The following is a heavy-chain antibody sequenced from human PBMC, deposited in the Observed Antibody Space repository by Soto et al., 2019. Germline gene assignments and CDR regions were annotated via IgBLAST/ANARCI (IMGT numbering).Heavy chain of an antibody. CDR1: GYTFTSYA. CDR3: ARETQQPNGYYYYFYMDV. V-gene: IGHV1-3*01. Sequence: ASVKVSCKASGYTFTSYAMHWVRQAPGQRLEWMGWINAGNGNTKYSQKFQGRVTITRDTSASTAYMELSSLRSEDTAVYYCARETQQPNGYYYYFYMDVWGKGTTVTVSS. D-gene: IGHD6-13*01. CDR2: INAGNGNT. J-gene: IGHJ6*03.